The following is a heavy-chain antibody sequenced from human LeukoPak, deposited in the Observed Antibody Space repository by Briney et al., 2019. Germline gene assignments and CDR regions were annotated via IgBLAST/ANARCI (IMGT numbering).Heavy chain of an antibody. Sequence: ASVKVSCKVSGYTLTAALIHWERQAPGKGLEWMGGFDPIQSKTVYAQNFQGRVTATEDTSTSTTYLDLSSLRSEDTAVYYCATHRGIAAAGIDGFDFWGQGTLVIVSS. D-gene: IGHD6-25*01. CDR1: GYTLTAAL. CDR3: ATHRGIAAAGIDGFDF. CDR2: FDPIQSKT. J-gene: IGHJ3*01. V-gene: IGHV1-24*01.